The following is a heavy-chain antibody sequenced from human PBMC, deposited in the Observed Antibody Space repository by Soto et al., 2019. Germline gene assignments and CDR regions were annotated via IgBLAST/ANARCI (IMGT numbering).Heavy chain of an antibody. CDR2: INPNSGGT. D-gene: IGHD6-13*01. J-gene: IGHJ6*02. Sequence: ASVKVSCKASGYTFTGRQIHWVRQAPGQGLEWMGWINPNSGGTNYAQKFQGWVTMTRDTSISTAYMELSRLRSDDTAVYYCARARDPLYSSSLHGLDVWGQGTTFTVSS. CDR3: ARARDPLYSSSLHGLDV. V-gene: IGHV1-2*04. CDR1: GYTFTGRQ.